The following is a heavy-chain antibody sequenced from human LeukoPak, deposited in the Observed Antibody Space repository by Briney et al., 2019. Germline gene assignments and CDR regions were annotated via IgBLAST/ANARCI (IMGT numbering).Heavy chain of an antibody. D-gene: IGHD2-2*01. Sequence: PSETLSLTCTVSGSSISSGGYYWGWIRQPPGKGLEWIGSIYYSGSTYYNPSLKSRVTISVDTSKNQFSLKLSSVTAADTAVYYCARPLVPAATDAFDIWGQGTMVTVSS. CDR3: ARPLVPAATDAFDI. CDR1: GSSISSGGYY. CDR2: IYYSGST. V-gene: IGHV4-39*01. J-gene: IGHJ3*02.